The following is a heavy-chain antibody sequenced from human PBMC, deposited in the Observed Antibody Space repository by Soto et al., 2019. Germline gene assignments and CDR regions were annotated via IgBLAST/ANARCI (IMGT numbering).Heavy chain of an antibody. CDR3: ARDQYRAAACYYYYYGMDV. CDR2: IWYDGSNK. Sequence: LRLSCAASGFTFSSYGMHWVRQAPGKGLEWVAVIWYDGSNKYYADSVKGRFTISRDNSKNTLYLQMNSLRAEDTAVYYCARDQYRAAACYYYYYGMDVWGQGTTVTVSS. J-gene: IGHJ6*02. CDR1: GFTFSSYG. V-gene: IGHV3-33*01. D-gene: IGHD6-13*01.